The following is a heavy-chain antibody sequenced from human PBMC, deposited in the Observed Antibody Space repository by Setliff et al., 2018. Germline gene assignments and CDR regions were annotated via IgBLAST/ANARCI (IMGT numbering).Heavy chain of an antibody. CDR2: IYSGGST. D-gene: IGHD1-20*01. CDR1: GFTVSSNY. V-gene: IGHV3-53*01. J-gene: IGHJ3*02. Sequence: GGSLRLSCAASGFTVSSNYMSWVRRAPGKGLEWVSIIYSGGSTYYADSVKGRFTISRDNSKNTLYLQMNSLRAEDTAVYYCARAITGKGDASDIWGQGTMVTVSS. CDR3: ARAITGKGDASDI.